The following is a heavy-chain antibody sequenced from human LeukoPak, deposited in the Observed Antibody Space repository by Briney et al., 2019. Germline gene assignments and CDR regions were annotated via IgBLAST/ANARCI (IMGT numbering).Heavy chain of an antibody. J-gene: IGHJ6*02. CDR1: GFTFSSYG. CDR2: ISYDGSNK. CDR3: AKDPRDYYGSGSYRIYYYYGMDV. D-gene: IGHD3-10*01. Sequence: GRSLRLSCAASGFTFSSYGMHWVRQAPGKGLEWVAVISYDGSNKYYADSVKGRFTISRDNSKNTLYLQMNSLRAEDTAVYYCAKDPRDYYGSGSYRIYYYYGMDVWGQGTTVTVSS. V-gene: IGHV3-30*18.